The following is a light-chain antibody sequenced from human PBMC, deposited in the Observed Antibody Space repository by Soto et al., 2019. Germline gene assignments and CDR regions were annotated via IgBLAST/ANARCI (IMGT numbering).Light chain of an antibody. Sequence: IVLSQSPGTLSLSPGERATLSFRASQTVSTNYLAWYQQKPGQAPRLLIYGASKRATGIPDRFSGSGSGTDFTLTISRLEPEDFAVYYCQQRSNWPRPFGQGTKV. CDR2: GAS. CDR3: QQRSNWPRP. CDR1: QTVSTNY. V-gene: IGKV3D-20*02. J-gene: IGKJ1*01.